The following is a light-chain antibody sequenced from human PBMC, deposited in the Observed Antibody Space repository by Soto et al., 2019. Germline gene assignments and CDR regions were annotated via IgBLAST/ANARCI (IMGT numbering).Light chain of an antibody. J-gene: IGKJ1*01. CDR2: DTS. Sequence: IVMTQSPATLSVSPGERATLSCRTSQSVSSKLAWYQQKPGQGPRLLIYDTSTRATGIPARFSGSGSGTDFTLTISSLQSEDFAVYYCQQYDDWPPWTFGQGTKVDIK. V-gene: IGKV3-15*01. CDR1: QSVSSK. CDR3: QQYDDWPPWT.